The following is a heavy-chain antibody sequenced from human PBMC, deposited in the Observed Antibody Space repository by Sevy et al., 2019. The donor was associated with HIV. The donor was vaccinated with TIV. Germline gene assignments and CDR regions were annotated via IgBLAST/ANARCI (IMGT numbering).Heavy chain of an antibody. CDR1: GFTVSSNY. J-gene: IGHJ3*02. CDR2: IYSGGST. Sequence: GGSLRLSCAASGFTVSSNYMSWVRQAPGKGLEWVSVIYSGGSTYYADSVKGRFTISRDNSKNTLYLQMNSLRAEETAVYYCAREGGHTYYDILTGFSGGGDAFDIWGQGTMVTVSS. V-gene: IGHV3-53*01. D-gene: IGHD3-9*01. CDR3: AREGGHTYYDILTGFSGGGDAFDI.